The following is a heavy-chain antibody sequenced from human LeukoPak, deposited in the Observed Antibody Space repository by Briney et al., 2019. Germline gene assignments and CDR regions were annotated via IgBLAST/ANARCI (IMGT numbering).Heavy chain of an antibody. CDR3: ARGPGDFYDTSGYYYVPDF. CDR2: LIPMFGTP. J-gene: IGHJ4*02. Sequence: SVKVSCKASGGTFSTYTISWVQQAPGQGLEWMGGLIPMFGTPKYAQKFQGRVTITTDESTSTAYLELSSLRSEDTAVYYCARGPGDFYDTSGYYYVPDFWGQGTLVTVSS. V-gene: IGHV1-69*05. D-gene: IGHD3-22*01. CDR1: GGTFSTYT.